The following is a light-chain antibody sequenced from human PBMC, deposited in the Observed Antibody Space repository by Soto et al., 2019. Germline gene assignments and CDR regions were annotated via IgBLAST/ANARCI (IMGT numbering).Light chain of an antibody. CDR1: PGISNY. CDR3: QKYNSAPPT. V-gene: IGKV1-27*01. Sequence: DIQMTQSPSSLSASVGARVTITCRASPGISNYLAWYQQKPGKVPKLLIYAASTLQSGVPSRFSGSGSGTDFTLTISSLQTEDGAKYDCQKYNSAPPTFGQGTKVEIK. CDR2: AAS. J-gene: IGKJ1*01.